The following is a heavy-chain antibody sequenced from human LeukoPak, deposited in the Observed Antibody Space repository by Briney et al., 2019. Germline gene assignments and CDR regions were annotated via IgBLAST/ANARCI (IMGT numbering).Heavy chain of an antibody. Sequence: ASVKVSCKASGYIFTGYYLHWVRQAPGQGREWMGWINPNSGATNYAQKFQGRVTMTRDTSISTAYMELSRLISDDTAVYYCARGGRGYSYGELDYWGQGTLVTVSS. CDR3: ARGGRGYSYGELDY. CDR2: INPNSGAT. J-gene: IGHJ4*02. V-gene: IGHV1-2*02. CDR1: GYIFTGYY. D-gene: IGHD5-18*01.